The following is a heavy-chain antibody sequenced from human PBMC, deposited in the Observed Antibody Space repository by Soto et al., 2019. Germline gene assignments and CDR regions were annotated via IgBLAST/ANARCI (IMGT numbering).Heavy chain of an antibody. V-gene: IGHV1-18*01. CDR3: ARDGTHCDILTGYYSFPRFDY. CDR2: ISAYNGNT. D-gene: IGHD3-9*01. CDR1: GYTFTSYA. J-gene: IGHJ4*02. Sequence: ASVKVSCKASGYTFTSYAISWVRQAPGQGLEWMGWISAYNGNTNYAQKLQGRVTMTTDTSTTTAYMELRSLRSDDTAVYYCARDGTHCDILTGYYSFPRFDYWGQGTLVTVSS.